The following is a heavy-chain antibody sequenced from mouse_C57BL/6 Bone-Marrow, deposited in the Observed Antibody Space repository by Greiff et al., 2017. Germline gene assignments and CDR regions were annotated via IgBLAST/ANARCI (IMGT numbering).Heavy chain of an antibody. Sequence: VQLKQSGPELVKPGASVKISCKASGYSFTDYNMNWVKQSNGKSLEWIGVINPNYGTTSYNQKFKGKATLTVDPSSSTAYMQLNSLTSEDSAVYYGARGYGYDYAMDYWGRGTAVTVSS. V-gene: IGHV1-39*01. CDR2: INPNYGTT. J-gene: IGHJ4*01. CDR1: GYSFTDYN. D-gene: IGHD2-2*01. CDR3: ARGYGYDYAMDY.